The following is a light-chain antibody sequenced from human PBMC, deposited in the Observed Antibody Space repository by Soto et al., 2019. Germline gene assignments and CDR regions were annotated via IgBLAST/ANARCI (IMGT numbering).Light chain of an antibody. CDR1: PSVSQY. CDR3: QQYATSARLT. J-gene: IGKJ3*01. Sequence: EIVLPQSPGTLSWSLGERATLSCRASPSVSQYLAWYQEKPGQAPRLLIYGASSRANGIPARFSGRGSGTDFTLTINGLEPDDFEVYYCQQYATSARLTFGPGTNVDIK. V-gene: IGKV3-20*01. CDR2: GAS.